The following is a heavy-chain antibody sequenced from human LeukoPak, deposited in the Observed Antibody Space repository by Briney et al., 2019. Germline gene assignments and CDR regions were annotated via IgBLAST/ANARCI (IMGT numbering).Heavy chain of an antibody. CDR1: GGTFTSYA. Sequence: ASVKVSCKASGGTFTSYAISWVRQAPGHGLELVGAITPIYGTTNYVQKFQGRVTISADESTSTAYMELSSLTSEDTAVYYCARSTKVVSLTFDYWGQGTLVTVSS. D-gene: IGHD4-23*01. J-gene: IGHJ4*02. CDR3: ARSTKVVSLTFDY. CDR2: ITPIYGTT. V-gene: IGHV1-69*13.